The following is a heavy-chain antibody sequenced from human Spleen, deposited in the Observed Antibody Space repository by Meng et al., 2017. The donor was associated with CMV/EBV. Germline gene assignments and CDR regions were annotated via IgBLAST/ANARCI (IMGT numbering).Heavy chain of an antibody. CDR2: INPKTGAI. D-gene: IGHD2-15*01. CDR1: GYAVSGYY. J-gene: IGHJ4*02. Sequence: CNTSGYAVSGYYIQWVRQAPGQGLEWMGHINPKTGAIKYAPKFQGRVTMTTDTSMSTAYMELTTLKSNDTAVFFCARGSPSRIFDYWGQGTLVTVSS. V-gene: IGHV1-2*06. CDR3: ARGSPSRIFDY.